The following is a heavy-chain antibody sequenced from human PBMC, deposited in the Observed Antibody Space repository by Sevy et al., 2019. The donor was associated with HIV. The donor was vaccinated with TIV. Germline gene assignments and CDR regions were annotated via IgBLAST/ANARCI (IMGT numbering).Heavy chain of an antibody. CDR3: SKGGGALVGGVDV. CDR1: GGSVSSTGFY. V-gene: IGHV4-31*03. D-gene: IGHD2-21*01. J-gene: IGHJ6*02. CDR2: ICCGGST. Sequence: SETLSLTCTVSGGSVSSTGFYWTWIRQHPGKGLEWIGYICCGGSTYYNPSLKSRSTISVDTSKNQFSLRLTSVTAADTAVYYCSKGGGALVGGVDVWGQGTTVTVSS.